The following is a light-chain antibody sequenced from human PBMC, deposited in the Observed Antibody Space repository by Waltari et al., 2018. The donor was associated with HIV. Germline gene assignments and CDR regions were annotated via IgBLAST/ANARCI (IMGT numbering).Light chain of an antibody. CDR3: CSYAGSSTLL. J-gene: IGLJ2*01. Sequence: QSALTQPASVSGSPGQSITISCTGTSSDVGAYNYVSWYQHPPGKAPKLMIYEVSDRPAGFSVRFSGSSSGNTASLTIAGLQAEDEADDYCCSYAGSSTLLFGGGTKLTVL. CDR1: SSDVGAYNY. CDR2: EVS. V-gene: IGLV2-23*02.